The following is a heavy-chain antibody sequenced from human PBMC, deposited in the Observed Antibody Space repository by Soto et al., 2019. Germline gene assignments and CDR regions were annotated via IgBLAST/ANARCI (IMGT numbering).Heavy chain of an antibody. V-gene: IGHV4-34*01. CDR2: INHSGST. CDR1: GGSFSGYY. D-gene: IGHD5-12*01. CDR3: ARVPHLNIVATGLDY. Sequence: PSETLSLTCAVYGGSFSGYYWSWIRQPPGKGLEWIGEINHSGSTNYNPSLKSRVTISVDTSKNQFSLKLSSVTAADTAVYYCARVPHLNIVATGLDYWGQGTLVTVSS. J-gene: IGHJ4*02.